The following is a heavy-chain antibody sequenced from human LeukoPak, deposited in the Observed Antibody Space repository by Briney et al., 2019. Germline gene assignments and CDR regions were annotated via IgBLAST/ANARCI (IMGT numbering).Heavy chain of an antibody. V-gene: IGHV3-53*01. Sequence: GGSLRLSCAASGFSISNYYMFWARQAPGKGLEWVSVICATGNTYYANSVKGRFTISRDNSENTLYLQMNSLRVGDTAVYYCARHSDSPNYPDTDSFDLWGQGTTVTVSS. D-gene: IGHD3-22*01. CDR3: ARHSDSPNYPDTDSFDL. J-gene: IGHJ3*01. CDR2: ICATGNT. CDR1: GFSISNYY.